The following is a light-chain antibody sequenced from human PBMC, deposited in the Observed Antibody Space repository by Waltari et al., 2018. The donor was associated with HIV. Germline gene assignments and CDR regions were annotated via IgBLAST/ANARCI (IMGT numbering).Light chain of an antibody. CDR2: DDD. Sequence: SYVLTQPPSITVAPGKTAKITCGGNNIGNRDVHWYQQKPGQAPIFVIYDDDDRPSGIPERFSGSNSDNTATLTINRVEVGDEADYYCQVWDSGSDHVFGSGTTVTVL. CDR3: QVWDSGSDHV. CDR1: NIGNRD. J-gene: IGLJ1*01. V-gene: IGLV3-21*01.